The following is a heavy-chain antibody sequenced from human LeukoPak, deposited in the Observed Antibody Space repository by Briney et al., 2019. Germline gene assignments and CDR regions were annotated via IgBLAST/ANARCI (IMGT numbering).Heavy chain of an antibody. CDR1: GYTFTDYN. Sequence: ASVKDSCKASGYTFTDYNMHVVRQAPWQGFEWMGWINPNDGDTNNSQKFQGRVTMTRDTSISTAHMEVSRLRSDDTAVYYCARANFLYCSSSTCLFDYWGQGTLVTVSS. V-gene: IGHV1-2*02. J-gene: IGHJ4*02. CDR3: ARANFLYCSSSTCLFDY. D-gene: IGHD2-2*01. CDR2: INPNDGDT.